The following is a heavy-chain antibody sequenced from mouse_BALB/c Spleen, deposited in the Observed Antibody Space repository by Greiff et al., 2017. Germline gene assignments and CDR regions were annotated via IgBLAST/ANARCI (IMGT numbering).Heavy chain of an antibody. CDR1: GYAFSSSW. CDR2: IYPGDGDT. D-gene: IGHD2-4*01. V-gene: IGHV1-82*01. J-gene: IGHJ3*01. Sequence: VQLQQSGPELVKPGASVKISCKASGYAFSSSWMNWVKQRPGQGLEWIGRIYPGDGDTNYNGKFKGKATLTADKSSSTAYMQLSSLTSVDSAVYFCARSHYDYAWFAYWGQGTLVTVSA. CDR3: ARSHYDYAWFAY.